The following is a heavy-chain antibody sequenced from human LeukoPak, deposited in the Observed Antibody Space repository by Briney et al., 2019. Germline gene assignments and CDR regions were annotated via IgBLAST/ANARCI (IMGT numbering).Heavy chain of an antibody. CDR3: ARRGTIAAPATWFDP. Sequence: GGSLRLSCAASGFTFSRYWMNWVRQAPGKGLEWVANINLEGTEKYYLNSVEGRFIISRDNAKNSLYLQMNNLRAEDTAVYYCARRGTIAAPATWFDPWGQGTLVTVSS. CDR2: INLEGTEK. J-gene: IGHJ5*02. V-gene: IGHV3-7*03. CDR1: GFTFSRYW. D-gene: IGHD6-13*01.